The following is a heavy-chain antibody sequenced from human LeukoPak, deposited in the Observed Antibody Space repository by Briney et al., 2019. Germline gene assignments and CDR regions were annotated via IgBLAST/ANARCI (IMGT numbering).Heavy chain of an antibody. CDR1: GYTYTSYG. J-gene: IGHJ3*02. V-gene: IGHV1-18*01. CDR3: ARDLHQQLVRTAFDI. Sequence: GASVKVSCKASGYTYTSYGISWVRQAPGQGLEWMGLISAYNGNTNYAQKLQGRVTMTTDTSTSTAYMELRSLRSDDTAVYYCARDLHQQLVRTAFDIWGQGTMVTVSS. D-gene: IGHD6-13*01. CDR2: ISAYNGNT.